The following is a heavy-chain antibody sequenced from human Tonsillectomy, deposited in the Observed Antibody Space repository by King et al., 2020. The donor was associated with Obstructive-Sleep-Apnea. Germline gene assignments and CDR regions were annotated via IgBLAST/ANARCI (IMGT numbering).Heavy chain of an antibody. D-gene: IGHD3-10*01. CDR2: MYTSGST. Sequence: QLQESGPGLVEPSETLSLTCTVSGASVNSFYWSWIRQPAGEGLEWIGRMYTSGSTDYNPSLKSRVTMSVDTSKNQFSLKLTSVTAADTAVYYCARLGDTIYYYYGMDVWGQGTTVTVSS. CDR1: GASVNSFY. V-gene: IGHV4-4*07. CDR3: ARLGDTIYYYYGMDV. J-gene: IGHJ6*02.